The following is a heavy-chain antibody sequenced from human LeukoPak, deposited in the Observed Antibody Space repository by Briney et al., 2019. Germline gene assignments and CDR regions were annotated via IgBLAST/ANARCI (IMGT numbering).Heavy chain of an antibody. V-gene: IGHV5-51*01. D-gene: IGHD3-22*01. CDR3: ARQTEYYYDSSGYYFRYMDV. CDR2: IYPGDSDT. CDR1: GYSFTSYW. Sequence: GESLKISCKGSGYSFTSYWIGWVRQMPGKGPEWMGIIYPGDSDTRYSPSFQGQVTISADKSISTAYLQWSSLKASDTAMYYCARQTEYYYDSSGYYFRYMDVWGKGTTLTVSS. J-gene: IGHJ6*03.